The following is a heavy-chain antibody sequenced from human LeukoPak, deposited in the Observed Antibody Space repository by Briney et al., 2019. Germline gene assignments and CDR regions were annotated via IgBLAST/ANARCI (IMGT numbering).Heavy chain of an antibody. Sequence: GGSLRLSCAASGFTFSSYSMNWVRQAPGKGLEWVSYISSSSSTIYYAGSVKGRFTISRDNAKNSLYLQMNSLRAEDTAVYYCALRGYLHYWGQGTLVTVSS. J-gene: IGHJ4*02. V-gene: IGHV3-48*01. CDR2: ISSSSSTI. CDR1: GFTFSSYS. CDR3: ALRGYLHY. D-gene: IGHD5-18*01.